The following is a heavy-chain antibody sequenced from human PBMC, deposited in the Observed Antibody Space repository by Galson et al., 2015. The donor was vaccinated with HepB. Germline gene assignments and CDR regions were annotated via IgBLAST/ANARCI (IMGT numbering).Heavy chain of an antibody. CDR3: ARGSARDDFWSGLYVFDS. J-gene: IGHJ4*02. V-gene: IGHV4-59*12. D-gene: IGHD3-3*01. CDR2: IVYSENT. Sequence: SEPLSLTCTVSGGSMFTSFWSWVRQSPGKGLEWIGHIVYSENTHYNPSLESRVTISGDMSNNQFFLQLNSVTAADTAVYYCARGSARDDFWSGLYVFDSWGQGTVVTVSS. CDR1: GGSMFTSF.